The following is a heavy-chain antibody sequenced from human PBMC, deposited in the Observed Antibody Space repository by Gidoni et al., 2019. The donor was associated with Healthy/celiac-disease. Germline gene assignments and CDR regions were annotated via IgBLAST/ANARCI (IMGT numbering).Heavy chain of an antibody. CDR1: GFTFSSYS. J-gene: IGHJ6*02. CDR3: ARDRGYGQNEAYYYYGMDV. CDR2: ISSSSSYI. D-gene: IGHD5-18*01. V-gene: IGHV3-21*01. Sequence: EVQLVESGGGLVKPGGSLRLSCAASGFTFSSYSMNWVRQAPGKGLEWVSSISSSSSYIYYADSVKGRFTISRDNAKNSLYLQMNSLRAEDTAVYYCARDRGYGQNEAYYYYGMDVWGQGTTVTVSS.